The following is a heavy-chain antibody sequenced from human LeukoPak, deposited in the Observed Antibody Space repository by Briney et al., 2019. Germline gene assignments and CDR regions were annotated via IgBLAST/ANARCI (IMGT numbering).Heavy chain of an antibody. D-gene: IGHD6-13*01. CDR2: ISYDGSNK. Sequence: PGGSLRLSCAASGFTFSSYGMHWVRQAPGKGLEWVAVISYDGSNKYYADSVKGRFTISRDNSKNTLYPQMNSLRAEDTAVYYCAKDCGLAAALDYWGQGTLVTVSS. CDR3: AKDCGLAAALDY. V-gene: IGHV3-30*18. CDR1: GFTFSSYG. J-gene: IGHJ4*02.